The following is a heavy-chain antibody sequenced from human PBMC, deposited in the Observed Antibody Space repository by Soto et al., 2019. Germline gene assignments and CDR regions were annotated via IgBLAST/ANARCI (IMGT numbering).Heavy chain of an antibody. D-gene: IGHD6-25*01. J-gene: IGHJ5*02. CDR2: INHSGST. Sequence: SETLSLTCAVYGGSFSGYYWSWIRQPPGKGLEWIGEINHSGSTNYNPSLKSRVTISVDTSKNQFSLKLSSVTAADTAVYYCARGALMNSGFFDPWGQGTPVTVSS. CDR1: GGSFSGYY. CDR3: ARGALMNSGFFDP. V-gene: IGHV4-34*01.